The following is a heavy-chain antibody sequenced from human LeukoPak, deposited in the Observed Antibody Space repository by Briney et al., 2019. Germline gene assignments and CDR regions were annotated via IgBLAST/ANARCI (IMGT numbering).Heavy chain of an antibody. Sequence: GGSLRLSCAASGFTFGTSAMSWVRRAPWKGPEWVSTFGRSGSDTYYSDSVKGRFTIFRDNSKNTLYLQMNSLRDEDTAVYYCAKGSLGSWYYFDYWGQGTLVTVSS. CDR2: FGRSGSDT. V-gene: IGHV3-23*01. D-gene: IGHD6-13*01. CDR1: GFTFGTSA. J-gene: IGHJ4*02. CDR3: AKGSLGSWYYFDY.